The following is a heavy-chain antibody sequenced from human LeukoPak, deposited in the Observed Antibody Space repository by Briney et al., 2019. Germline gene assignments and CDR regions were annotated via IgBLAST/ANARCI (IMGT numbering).Heavy chain of an antibody. CDR3: AKDHRGYYDSVIDVDY. D-gene: IGHD3-22*01. CDR1: GFTFSNYP. Sequence: PGGSLRLSCAASGFTFSNYPMSWVRQAPGKGLEWVSSISGSGITTYYADSVKGRFTISRDNSKNTLYLQMNSLRAEDTAVYYCAKDHRGYYDSVIDVDYWGQGSLVTVSS. J-gene: IGHJ4*02. CDR2: ISGSGITT. V-gene: IGHV3-23*01.